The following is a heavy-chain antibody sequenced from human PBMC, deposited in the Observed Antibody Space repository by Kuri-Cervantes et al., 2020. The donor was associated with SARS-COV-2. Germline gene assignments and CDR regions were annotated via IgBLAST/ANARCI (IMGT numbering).Heavy chain of an antibody. V-gene: IGHV3-23*01. D-gene: IGHD3-3*01. CDR2: ISGSGGST. CDR1: GFSFSSYA. J-gene: IGHJ2*01. Sequence: GGSLRLSCAVSGFSFSSYAMSWVRQPPGKGLEWVSAISGSGGSTYYADSVKCRFTFSRDNSKNSLYLQMLSLRAEDTAVYYCAKSLHYDFWGGWYFDPWGRGTLVTVSS. CDR3: AKSLHYDFWGGWYFDP.